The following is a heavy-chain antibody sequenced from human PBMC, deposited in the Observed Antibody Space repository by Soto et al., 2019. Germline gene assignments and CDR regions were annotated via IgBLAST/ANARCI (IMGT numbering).Heavy chain of an antibody. CDR3: AICDYSNYPYYYYGMDV. CDR2: ISSSGSTI. CDR1: GFTFSDYY. J-gene: IGHJ6*02. Sequence: PGGSLRLSCAASGFTFSDYYMSWIRQAPGKGLEWVSYISSSGSTIYYADSVKGRFTISRDNAKNSLYLQMNSLRAEDTAVYYCAICDYSNYPYYYYGMDVWGQGTTVTVSS. V-gene: IGHV3-11*01. D-gene: IGHD4-4*01.